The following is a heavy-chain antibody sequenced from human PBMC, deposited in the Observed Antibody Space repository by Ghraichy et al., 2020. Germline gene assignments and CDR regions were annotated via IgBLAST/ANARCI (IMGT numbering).Heavy chain of an antibody. CDR3: ARDPGDTAMVKDWYFDL. J-gene: IGHJ2*01. D-gene: IGHD5-18*01. V-gene: IGHV4-4*07. CDR2: IYTSGST. CDR1: GGSISSYY. Sequence: SETLSLTCTVSGGSISSYYWSWIRQPAGKGLEWIGRIYTSGSTNYNPSLKSRVTMSVDTSKNQFSLKLSSVTAADTAVYYCARDPGDTAMVKDWYFDLWGRGTRVTVSS.